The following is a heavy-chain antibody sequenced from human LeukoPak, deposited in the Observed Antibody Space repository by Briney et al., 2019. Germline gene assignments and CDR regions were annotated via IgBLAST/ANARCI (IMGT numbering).Heavy chain of an antibody. CDR1: GDSVSSNMAT. D-gene: IGHD6-19*01. Sequence: SQTLSLTCAISGDSVSSNMATWNWIRQSPSRGLEWLGRTYYRSKWYNDYAVSVKSRITFNPDTSRNQFSLQLNSVTPEDTAVYFCARGAAVAGRPFEYWGQGVLVTASS. CDR3: ARGAAVAGRPFEY. J-gene: IGHJ4*02. CDR2: TYYRSKWYN. V-gene: IGHV6-1*01.